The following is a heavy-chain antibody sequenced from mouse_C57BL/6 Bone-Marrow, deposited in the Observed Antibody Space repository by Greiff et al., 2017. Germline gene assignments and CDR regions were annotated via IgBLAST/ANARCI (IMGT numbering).Heavy chain of an antibody. V-gene: IGHV14-4*01. D-gene: IGHD1-1*01. J-gene: IGHJ2*01. CDR2: IDPENGDT. CDR1: GFNIKDDY. Sequence: VQLQQSGAELVRPGASVKLSCTASGFNIKDDYMHWVKQRPEQGLECIGWIDPENGDTEYASKFQGKATIAADTSSNTAYLQLSRLTSGDTAVYYCTTWNLLLRYLDYWGQGTTLTVSS. CDR3: TTWNLLLRYLDY.